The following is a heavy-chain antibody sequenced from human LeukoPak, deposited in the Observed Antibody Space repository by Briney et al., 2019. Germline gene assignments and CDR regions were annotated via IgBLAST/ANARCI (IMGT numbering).Heavy chain of an antibody. CDR1: GFTFSSYG. V-gene: IGHV3-30*18. Sequence: PGGSLRLSCAASGFTFSSYGMQWFRQAPDKVLEWVAAISNDGSNKYYADSVKGRFTMSRDNSKNTLYLQMNSLRAEDTAVYYCAKVDIVATIDAGRLVDYWGQGTLVTVSS. J-gene: IGHJ4*02. CDR2: ISNDGSNK. D-gene: IGHD5-12*01. CDR3: AKVDIVATIDAGRLVDY.